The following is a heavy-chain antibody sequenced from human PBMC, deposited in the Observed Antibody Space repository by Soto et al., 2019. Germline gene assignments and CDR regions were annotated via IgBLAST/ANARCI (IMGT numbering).Heavy chain of an antibody. V-gene: IGHV4-59*07. CDR1: GGTISSYY. CDR3: ARILYTHWFDP. Sequence: PSDTLSLTCTSSGGTISSYYGSWTRQPPGKGLEWIGYIYYSGSTNYNPSLKSRVTISVDTSKNQFSLKLSSVTAADTAVYYCARILYTHWFDPWGQGTLVTVSS. CDR2: IYYSGST. J-gene: IGHJ5*02.